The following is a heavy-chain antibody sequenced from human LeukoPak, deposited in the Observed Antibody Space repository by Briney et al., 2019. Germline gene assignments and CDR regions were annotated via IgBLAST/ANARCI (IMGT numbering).Heavy chain of an antibody. CDR1: GFTFSSYG. CDR3: ARIMSLYYDSSGYYQY. Sequence: GGSLRLSCAASGFTFSSYGMHWVRQAPGKGLEWAAVISYDGSNKYYADSVKGRFTISRDNSKNTLYLQMNSLRAEDTAVYYCARIMSLYYDSSGYYQYWGQGTLVTVSS. CDR2: ISYDGSNK. J-gene: IGHJ4*02. V-gene: IGHV3-30*03. D-gene: IGHD3-22*01.